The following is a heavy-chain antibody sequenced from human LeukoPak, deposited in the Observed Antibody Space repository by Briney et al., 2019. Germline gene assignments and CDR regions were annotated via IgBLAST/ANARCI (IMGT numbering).Heavy chain of an antibody. CDR3: ARAQWLDSLYYFDY. J-gene: IGHJ4*02. CDR2: IYHSGST. CDR1: GGSISSSSYY. V-gene: IGHV4-31*03. Sequence: SETLSLTCTVSGGSISSSSYYWSWIRQPPGKGLEWIGYIYHSGSTYYNPSLKSRVTISVDTSKNQFSLKLSSVTAADTAVYYCARAQWLDSLYYFDYWGQGTLVTVSS. D-gene: IGHD6-19*01.